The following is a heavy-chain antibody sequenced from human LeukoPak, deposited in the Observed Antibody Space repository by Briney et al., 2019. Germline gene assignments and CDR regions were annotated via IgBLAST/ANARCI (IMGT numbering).Heavy chain of an antibody. CDR1: GFTVSSNY. V-gene: IGHV3-53*01. CDR3: ARDGSARSLGN. J-gene: IGHJ4*02. D-gene: IGHD6-6*01. CDR2: IDNGGST. Sequence: GGSLRLPCAASGFTVSSNYMSWVRQAPGKGLEWVSVIDNGGSTYYADSVKSRFTISRDNSKNTVYLQMNSLRAEDTAVYYCARDGSARSLGNWGQGTLVSVSS.